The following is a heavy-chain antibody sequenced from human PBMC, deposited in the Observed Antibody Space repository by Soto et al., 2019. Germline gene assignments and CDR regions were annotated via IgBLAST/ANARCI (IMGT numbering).Heavy chain of an antibody. CDR2: INYNGSA. CDR1: GGSFSGYY. CDR3: ARLEGLATISYYFDF. J-gene: IGHJ4*02. V-gene: IGHV4-34*01. Sequence: PSETLSLTCAVYGGSFSGYYWSWIRQPPGKGLEWIGKINYNGSANYNPSLQIRVTISVDKSKNQFSLKLNSVTAADSAVYFCARLEGLATISYYFDFWGPGALVTVSS. D-gene: IGHD3-9*01.